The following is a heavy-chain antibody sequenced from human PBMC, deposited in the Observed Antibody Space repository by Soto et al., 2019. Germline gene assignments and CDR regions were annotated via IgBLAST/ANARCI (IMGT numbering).Heavy chain of an antibody. CDR3: ARLGGYYQAFDQ. J-gene: IGHJ4*02. D-gene: IGHD3-22*01. V-gene: IGHV4-59*08. CDR2: IYYSGST. CDR1: GGSMNTYY. Sequence: SETLSLTCTDSGGSMNTYYWDWFRQPPGKGLECVGYIYYSGSTTYSPSLKSRVTISLDTSKNQFSLILNSVTAADTAVYYCARLGGYYQAFDQWGQGSLVT.